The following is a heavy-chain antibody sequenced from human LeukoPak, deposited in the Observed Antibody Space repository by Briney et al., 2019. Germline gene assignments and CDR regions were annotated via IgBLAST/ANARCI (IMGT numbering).Heavy chain of an antibody. J-gene: IGHJ4*02. CDR1: GFTFSNYW. CDR2: IKQDGSEK. Sequence: GGSLRLSCAASGFTFSNYWMSWVRQAPGKGLEWVASIKQDGSEKHYVDSVKGRFTISRDNAKNSLYLQMNSPRADDTAVYYCAKFGVGLDTDYWGQGTLVTVSS. D-gene: IGHD5-18*01. V-gene: IGHV3-7*01. CDR3: AKFGVGLDTDY.